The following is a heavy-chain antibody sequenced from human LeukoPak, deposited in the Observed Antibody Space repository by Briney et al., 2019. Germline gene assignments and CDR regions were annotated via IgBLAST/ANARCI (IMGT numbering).Heavy chain of an antibody. J-gene: IGHJ3*01. Sequence: PSETLSLTCNVSSGSISGLYWSWIRQPPGKGLQWIGYIYSTGGTRYNSSLKSRVTITIDTSTNQFSLKLKSVTAADTAMYYCAKHVMRNYPGRSSYTHAFDVWGLGTRVTVSS. CDR2: IYSTGGT. CDR3: AKHVMRNYPGRSSYTHAFDV. CDR1: SGSISGLY. V-gene: IGHV4-59*08. D-gene: IGHD3-16*01.